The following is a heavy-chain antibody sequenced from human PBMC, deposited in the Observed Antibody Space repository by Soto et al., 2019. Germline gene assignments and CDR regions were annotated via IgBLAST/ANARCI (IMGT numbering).Heavy chain of an antibody. CDR1: GFTFSSYW. D-gene: IGHD3-22*01. Sequence: GGSLRLSYAASGFTFSSYWMSWVRQAPGKGLEWVANIKQDGSEKYYVDSVEGRFTISRDNAKNSLYLQMNSLRAEDTAVYYCARDQLYYNDISGRPLNAFDVWGQGTMVTVSS. CDR3: ARDQLYYNDISGRPLNAFDV. CDR2: IKQDGSEK. J-gene: IGHJ3*01. V-gene: IGHV3-7*01.